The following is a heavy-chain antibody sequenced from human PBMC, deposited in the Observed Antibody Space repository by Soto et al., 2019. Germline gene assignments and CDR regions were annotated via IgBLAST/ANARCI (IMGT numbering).Heavy chain of an antibody. CDR3: ARHPTLNYYDSSGYYGSWFDP. CDR1: GGSISSSSYY. CDR2: IYSSGST. J-gene: IGHJ5*02. D-gene: IGHD3-22*01. Sequence: PSETLSLTCTVSGGSISSSSYYWGWIRQPPGKGLEWIGSIYSSGSTYYNTSLKSRVTISVDTSKNQFSLKLSSVTAADTAVYYCARHPTLNYYDSSGYYGSWFDPCGQGTLVTVSS. V-gene: IGHV4-39*01.